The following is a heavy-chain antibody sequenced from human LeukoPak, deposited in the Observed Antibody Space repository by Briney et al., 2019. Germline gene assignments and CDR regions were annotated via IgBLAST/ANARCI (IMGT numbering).Heavy chain of an antibody. Sequence: GGSLRLSCAVSGFTFSSYGMHWVRQAPGKGLEWVAVIWYDGSNKYYADSVKGRFTISRDNSKNTLYLQMNSLRAEDTAVYYCAKEYGSGSYPNWGQGTLVTVSS. CDR1: GFTFSSYG. CDR2: IWYDGSNK. J-gene: IGHJ4*02. V-gene: IGHV3-33*06. D-gene: IGHD3-10*01. CDR3: AKEYGSGSYPN.